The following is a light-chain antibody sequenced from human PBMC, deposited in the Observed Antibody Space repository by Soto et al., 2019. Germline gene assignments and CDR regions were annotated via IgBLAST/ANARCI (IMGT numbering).Light chain of an antibody. J-gene: IGKJ5*01. CDR2: VAF. CDR1: QIISSF. V-gene: IGKV1-39*01. CDR3: QQSYSIPFT. Sequence: DIQMTQSPSSLSASVGDRVTITCRASQIISSFLKLDQQKPGKAPKRLSYVAFSLRGVVPSRSSGRVSGTDFTLTINSLQPEDFATHYCQQSYSIPFTFGQGTRLEIQ.